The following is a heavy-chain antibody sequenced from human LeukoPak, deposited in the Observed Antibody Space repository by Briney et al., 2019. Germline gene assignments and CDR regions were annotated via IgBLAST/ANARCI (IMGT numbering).Heavy chain of an antibody. Sequence: GASVKVSCKASGYTFTFYYIYWVRQAPGQGLEWMGIINPSGGSTSYAQKFQGRVTITADKSTSTAYMELSSLRSEDTAVYYCARDQGRVWGSYRSRQNDAFDIWGQGTMVTVSS. D-gene: IGHD3-16*02. V-gene: IGHV1-46*01. CDR2: INPSGGST. CDR3: ARDQGRVWGSYRSRQNDAFDI. J-gene: IGHJ3*02. CDR1: GYTFTFYY.